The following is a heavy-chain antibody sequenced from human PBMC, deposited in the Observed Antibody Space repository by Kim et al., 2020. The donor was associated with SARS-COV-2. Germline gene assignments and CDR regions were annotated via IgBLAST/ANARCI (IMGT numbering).Heavy chain of an antibody. Sequence: AQKFQESVTITRDMATSTAYMELSSLRSEDTAVYYCAAYCSGGSCPYFDYWGQGTLVTVSS. CDR3: AAYCSGGSCPYFDY. V-gene: IGHV1-58*01. D-gene: IGHD2-15*01. J-gene: IGHJ4*02.